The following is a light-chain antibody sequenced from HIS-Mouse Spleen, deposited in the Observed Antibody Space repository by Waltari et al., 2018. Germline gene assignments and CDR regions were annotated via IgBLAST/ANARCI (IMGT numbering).Light chain of an antibody. CDR1: ALPKKY. CDR2: EDS. CDR3: YSTDSSGNHRV. V-gene: IGLV3-10*01. Sequence: SYELTQPPSVSVSPGQTARITCSGDALPKKYAYWYQQKSGKAPVLVIYEDSKRPTGFPEGFSGSSSGTMATLTISGAQVEDEADYYCYSTDSSGNHRVFGGGTKLTVL. J-gene: IGLJ2*01.